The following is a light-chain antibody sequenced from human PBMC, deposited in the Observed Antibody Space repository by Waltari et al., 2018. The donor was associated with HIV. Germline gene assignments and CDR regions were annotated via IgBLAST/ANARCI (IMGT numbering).Light chain of an antibody. CDR3: MQVLEPPFT. CDR1: QSLLPSDGYNY. Sequence: DIVMTQSPLSLPVTPGEPASISCRSSQSLLPSDGYNYVDWYLQKPGQSPHLLIYLGYKWAAGVLDRLSGSGSGIDSTLKISRVEAEDVGVYYCMQVLEPPFTFGPGTKVDIK. CDR2: LGY. J-gene: IGKJ3*01. V-gene: IGKV2-28*01.